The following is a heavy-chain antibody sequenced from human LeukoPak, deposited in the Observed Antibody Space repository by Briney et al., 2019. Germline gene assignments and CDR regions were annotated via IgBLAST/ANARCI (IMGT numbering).Heavy chain of an antibody. J-gene: IGHJ4*02. D-gene: IGHD3-9*01. CDR2: ISGSGGST. Sequence: GGSLRLSCAASGFTFSSYGMSWVRQAPGKGLEWVSAISGSGGSTYYADSVKGRFTISRDNSKNTLYLQMNSLRAEDTAVYYCAKDTLVLRYFDWLSATNYFDYWGQGTLVTVSS. CDR3: AKDTLVLRYFDWLSATNYFDY. CDR1: GFTFSSYG. V-gene: IGHV3-23*01.